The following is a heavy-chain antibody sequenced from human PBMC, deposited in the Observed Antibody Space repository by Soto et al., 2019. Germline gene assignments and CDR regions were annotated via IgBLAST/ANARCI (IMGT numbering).Heavy chain of an antibody. V-gene: IGHV5-10-1*04. Sequence: GESLKISCKGSGYSFTSYWISWVRQMPGKGLEWMGRIDPSDSYTRYSPSFQGQVTISADKSISTAYLQWSSLKASDTAMYYCARAPYSSSPDYYYYGMDVWGQGTTVTVSS. CDR3: ARAPYSSSPDYYYYGMDV. CDR2: IDPSDSYT. CDR1: GYSFTSYW. D-gene: IGHD6-6*01. J-gene: IGHJ6*02.